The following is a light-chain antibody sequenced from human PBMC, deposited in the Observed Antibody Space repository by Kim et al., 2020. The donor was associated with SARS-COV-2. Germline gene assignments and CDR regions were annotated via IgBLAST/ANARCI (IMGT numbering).Light chain of an antibody. Sequence: LSLSPGERATLSCRASQTVTSNYLAWYQQKPGQAPRLLIYGASSRATGIPDRFSGSGSGTDFTLTISRLEPEDVAVYYCQQYGRTFGQGTKVDIK. CDR3: QQYGRT. CDR2: GAS. J-gene: IGKJ1*01. V-gene: IGKV3-20*01. CDR1: QTVTSNY.